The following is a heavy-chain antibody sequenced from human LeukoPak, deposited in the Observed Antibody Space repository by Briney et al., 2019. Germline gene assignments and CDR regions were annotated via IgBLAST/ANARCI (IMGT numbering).Heavy chain of an antibody. Sequence: GGSLRLSCAASGFTFSDYYMSWIRQAPGKGLEWVSYISSSGSTIYYADSVKGRFTISRDNAKNSLYLQMNSLRDEDTAVYYCAGRIGSGSYYNFPDAFDIWGQGTMVTVSS. V-gene: IGHV3-11*01. CDR1: GFTFSDYY. CDR3: AGRIGSGSYYNFPDAFDI. CDR2: ISSSGSTI. J-gene: IGHJ3*02. D-gene: IGHD3-10*01.